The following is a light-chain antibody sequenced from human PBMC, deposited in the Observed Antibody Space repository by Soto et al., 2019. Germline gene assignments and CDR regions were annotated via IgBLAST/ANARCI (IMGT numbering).Light chain of an antibody. V-gene: IGLV2-8*01. CDR1: SSDVGGYNY. J-gene: IGLJ1*01. CDR3: SSYAGSNNLKV. Sequence: QSALTQPPSASGSPGQSVTISCTGTSSDVGGYNYVSWYQQHPGKAPKLMIYEVTKRPSGVPDRFSGSKSGNTASLTVSGLQAEDEGDYYCSSYAGSNNLKVFGTGTKVTVL. CDR2: EVT.